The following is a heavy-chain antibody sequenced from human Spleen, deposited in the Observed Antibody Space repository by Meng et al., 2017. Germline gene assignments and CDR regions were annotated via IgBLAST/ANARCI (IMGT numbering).Heavy chain of an antibody. J-gene: IGHJ4*02. CDR1: GFTFSTYW. CDR2: MKSDVSTA. V-gene: IGHV3-74*01. CDR3: AKDPSGTYEHFDY. Sequence: GESLKISCAASGFTFSTYWMHWVRQAPGKGLVWVSRMKSDVSTASHAEFVKGRFTISRDNSKNTLYLQMNSLRAEDTAVYYCAKDPSGTYEHFDYWGQGTLVTVSS. D-gene: IGHD1-26*01.